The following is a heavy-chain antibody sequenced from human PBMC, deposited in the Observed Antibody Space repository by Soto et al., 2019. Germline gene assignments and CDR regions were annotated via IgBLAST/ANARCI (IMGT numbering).Heavy chain of an antibody. CDR3: ARDPHEGVYDY. CDR1: GYTFTGYY. D-gene: IGHD3-16*01. CDR2: MRPDSGGA. Sequence: QVQLVQSGAEVKKPGASVKVSCKASGYTFTGYYLHWIRQAPGQGLEWMGWMRPDSGGAKYAQKFQGRVSMTRDTTISTFYMELSRLRSDATAVYYCARDPHEGVYDYWGQGTLVTVSS. V-gene: IGHV1-2*02. J-gene: IGHJ4*02.